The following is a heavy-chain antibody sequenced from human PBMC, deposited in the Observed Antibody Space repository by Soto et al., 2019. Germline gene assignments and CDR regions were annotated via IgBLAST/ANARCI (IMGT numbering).Heavy chain of an antibody. Sequence: SETLSLTCAVYGGSFSGYYWSWIRQPPGKGLEWIGEINHSGSTNYNPSLKSRVTISVDTSKNQFSLKLSSVTAADTAVYYCARSGIAARPGYYYYGMDVWGQGTTVTVSS. CDR1: GGSFSGYY. V-gene: IGHV4-34*01. CDR3: ARSGIAARPGYYYYGMDV. J-gene: IGHJ6*02. CDR2: INHSGST. D-gene: IGHD6-6*01.